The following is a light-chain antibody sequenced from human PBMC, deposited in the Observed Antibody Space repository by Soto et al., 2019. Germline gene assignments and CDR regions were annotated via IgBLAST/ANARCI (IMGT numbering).Light chain of an antibody. Sequence: SVLTQSPGTLSLSPGEGATLSCRTSQSISSTYLAWYQQRPGQAPRLLIYAASSRATGIPERFSGSGSGTDFTLTISRLEPEDFAVYYWQQYFGSLYTFGQGTKLEIK. CDR2: AAS. J-gene: IGKJ2*01. CDR3: QQYFGSLYT. V-gene: IGKV3-20*01. CDR1: QSISSTY.